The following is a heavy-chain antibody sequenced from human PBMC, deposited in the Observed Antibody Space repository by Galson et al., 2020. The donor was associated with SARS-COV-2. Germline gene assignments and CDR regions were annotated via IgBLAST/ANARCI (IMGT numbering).Heavy chain of an antibody. V-gene: IGHV3-9*01. J-gene: IGHJ6*02. CDR3: AKDDSTGFYADHGMDV. CDR1: GFNFNDNG. CDR2: INWNGDDI. D-gene: IGHD3-22*01. Sequence: GGSLRLSCAASGFNFNDNGMHWVRQSPGKGLEWVSGINWNGDDIGYADSVRGRFSISRDNAKNFLYLQISSLRPEDTAVYYCAKDDSTGFYADHGMDVWGQGTAVIVSS.